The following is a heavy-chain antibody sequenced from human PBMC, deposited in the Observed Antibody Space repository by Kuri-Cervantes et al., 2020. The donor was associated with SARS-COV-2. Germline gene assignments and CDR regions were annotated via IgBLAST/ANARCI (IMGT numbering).Heavy chain of an antibody. V-gene: IGHV1-46*01. D-gene: IGHD5-12*01. J-gene: IGHJ4*02. CDR3: ARASSGYDLDIDY. CDR2: INPSGGGT. Sequence: ASVKVSCKASGYIFTNYYMSWVRQAPGQGLEWLGNINPSGGGTSYAQKFQGRVTMTRDTSTSTVYMELSSLRSEDTAVYYCARASSGYDLDIDYWGQGTLVTVSS. CDR1: GYIFTNYY.